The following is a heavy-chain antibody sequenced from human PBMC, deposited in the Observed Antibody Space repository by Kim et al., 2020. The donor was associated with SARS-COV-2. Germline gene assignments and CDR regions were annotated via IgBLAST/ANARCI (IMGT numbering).Heavy chain of an antibody. CDR3: AREGAENSGYYYYYGMDV. CDR2: ISAYNGNT. Sequence: ASVKVSCKASGYTFTSYGISWVRQAPGQGLEWMGWISAYNGNTNYAQKLQGRVTMTTDTSTSTAYMELRSLRSDDTAVYYCAREGAENSGYYYYYGMDVWGQGTTVTVSS. D-gene: IGHD5-12*01. J-gene: IGHJ6*02. V-gene: IGHV1-18*01. CDR1: GYTFTSYG.